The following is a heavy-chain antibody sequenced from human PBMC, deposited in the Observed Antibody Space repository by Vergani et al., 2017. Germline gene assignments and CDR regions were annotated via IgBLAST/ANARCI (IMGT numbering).Heavy chain of an antibody. Sequence: QVQLVQSGAEVKKPGASVKVSCKASGYTFTSYDINWVRQATGQGLEWMGWMNPNSGNTGYAQKFQGRVTMTRNTSISTAYMELSSLRSEDTAVYYCARGWRDCRSTSCSYYFDYWGQGTLVTVSS. CDR2: MNPNSGNT. CDR3: ARGWRDCRSTSCSYYFDY. CDR1: GYTFTSYD. J-gene: IGHJ4*02. V-gene: IGHV1-8*01. D-gene: IGHD2-2*01.